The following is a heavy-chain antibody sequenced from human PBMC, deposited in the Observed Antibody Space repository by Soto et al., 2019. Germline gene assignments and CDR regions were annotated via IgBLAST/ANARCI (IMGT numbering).Heavy chain of an antibody. CDR2: ISYDGSNT. CDR1: GFTFSSYA. CDR3: AKRYSSGWYYFDY. D-gene: IGHD6-19*01. V-gene: IGHV3-30-3*02. Sequence: PGGSLRLSCAASGFTFSSYAMHWVRQAPGKGLEWVAVISYDGSNTCYADSVKGRFTISRDNSKNTLYVQMNSLRAEDTALYYCAKRYSSGWYYFDYWGQGTLVTVSS. J-gene: IGHJ4*02.